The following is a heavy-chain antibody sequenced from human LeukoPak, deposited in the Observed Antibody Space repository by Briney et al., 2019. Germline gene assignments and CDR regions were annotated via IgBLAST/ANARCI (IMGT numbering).Heavy chain of an antibody. CDR1: GLTFSSYE. Sequence: PGGSLTLSCAASGLTFSSYEMNWVRQAPGKGLEWVSYISSSGSTIYYADSVKGRFTISRDNAKNSLYLQMNSLKSEDTAVYYCTADLPPPRGYDYPFDYWGQGTLVTVSS. CDR2: ISSSGSTI. V-gene: IGHV3-48*03. CDR3: TADLPPPRGYDYPFDY. J-gene: IGHJ4*02. D-gene: IGHD5-12*01.